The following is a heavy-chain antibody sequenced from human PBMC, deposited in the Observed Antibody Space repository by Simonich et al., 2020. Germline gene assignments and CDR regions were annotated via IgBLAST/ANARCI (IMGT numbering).Heavy chain of an antibody. CDR3: ARHAGFAFDI. CDR2: IYYSGGT. J-gene: IGHJ3*02. Sequence: QLQLQESGPGLVKPSETLSLTCTVSGGSISSSSYYWGWVRQPPGKGLEWIGSIYYSGGTYYNPSLKSRGTISVDTSKNQFSLKLSSVTAADTAVYYCARHAGFAFDIWGQGTMVTVSS. D-gene: IGHD6-13*01. CDR1: GGSISSSSYY. V-gene: IGHV4-39*01.